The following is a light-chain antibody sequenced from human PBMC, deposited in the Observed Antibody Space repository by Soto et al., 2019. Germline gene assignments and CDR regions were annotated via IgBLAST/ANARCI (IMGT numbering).Light chain of an antibody. J-gene: IGKJ2*01. CDR3: PQANSFPHT. CDR1: QGSSIW. CDR2: AAS. Sequence: DIQMTQSPSSVSASVGERVTITCRASQGSSIWLAWYQQKPVKAPKLLSYAASSLQSGVPSRCSGSGSWTDFTLTSSSMQPEDFATYYCPQANSFPHTFCQGTKLEIK. V-gene: IGKV1-12*01.